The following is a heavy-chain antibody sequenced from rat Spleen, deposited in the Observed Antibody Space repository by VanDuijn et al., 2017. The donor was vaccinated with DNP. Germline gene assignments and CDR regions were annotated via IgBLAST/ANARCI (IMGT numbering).Heavy chain of an antibody. J-gene: IGHJ4*01. D-gene: IGHD1-4*01. Sequence: EVQLVESGGGLVQPGRSLKLSCAASGFTFSNHDMAWVRQAPGKGLEWVAEIRNKANNYATYYGKSVKGRFTISRDDSKSIVYLQMNSIRSEDTGIYYCTSLSPRNAMDAWGQGTSVTVSS. V-gene: IGHV6-21*01. CDR3: TSLSPRNAMDA. CDR2: IRNKANNYAT. CDR1: GFTFSNHD.